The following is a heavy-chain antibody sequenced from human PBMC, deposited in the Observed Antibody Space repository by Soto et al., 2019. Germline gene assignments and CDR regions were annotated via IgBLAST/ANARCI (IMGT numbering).Heavy chain of an antibody. CDR1: GDTFSNFA. Sequence: QVQLVQSGAEVRKPESSVKVSCQASGDTFSNFAITWVRQAPGQGLDWMGGIIPIFGKVYYAHKFQGRVTLTADEATSAAYRELVSLRSDDTATYYCAKMGPSFEGGEGFDPWGQGTLVTVSS. CDR2: IIPIFGKV. CDR3: AKMGPSFEGGEGFDP. V-gene: IGHV1-69*01. D-gene: IGHD3-16*01. J-gene: IGHJ5*02.